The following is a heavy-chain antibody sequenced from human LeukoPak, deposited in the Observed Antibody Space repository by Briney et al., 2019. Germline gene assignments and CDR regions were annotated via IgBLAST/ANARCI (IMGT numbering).Heavy chain of an antibody. CDR1: GFTFSSYFW. D-gene: IGHD3-22*01. CDR3: ARERDYDSSGYYVFGY. CDR2: IKSDGSSS. V-gene: IGHV3-74*01. Sequence: PGGSLRLSCAASGFTFSSYFWMHWVRQGPGKGLVWVSRIKSDGSSSTYADSVKGRFTISRDNAKNSLYLQMNTLRAEDTAVYYCARERDYDSSGYYVFGYWGQGTLVTVSS. J-gene: IGHJ4*02.